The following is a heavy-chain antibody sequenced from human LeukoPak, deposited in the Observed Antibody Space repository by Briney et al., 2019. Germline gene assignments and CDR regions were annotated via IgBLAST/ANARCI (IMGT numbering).Heavy chain of an antibody. CDR3: ARLPKGWNYES. J-gene: IGHJ4*02. D-gene: IGHD1-7*01. CDR2: IYYSGST. V-gene: IGHV4-39*01. CDR1: GGSISSSSYY. Sequence: SETLSLTCTVSGGSISSSSYYWGWIRQPPGKGLEWIGSIYYSGSTYYNPSFKSRVTISVDTSKNQFSLKLSSVTAADTAVYYCARLPKGWNYESWGQGTLVTVSS.